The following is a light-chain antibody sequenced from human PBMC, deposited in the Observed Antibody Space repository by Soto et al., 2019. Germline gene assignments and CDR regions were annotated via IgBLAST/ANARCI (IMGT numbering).Light chain of an antibody. CDR1: SSDIGDYDY. CDR2: EVS. Sequence: QSVLTQPASVSGSPGQSITISCTGSSSDIGDYDYVSWYQQHPGKAPKVLISEVSNRPSGVSNRFSGSKSGNTASLTISGLQVEDEADYYCNSYATCNTRVFGTGTKVTVL. V-gene: IGLV2-14*01. CDR3: NSYATCNTRV. J-gene: IGLJ1*01.